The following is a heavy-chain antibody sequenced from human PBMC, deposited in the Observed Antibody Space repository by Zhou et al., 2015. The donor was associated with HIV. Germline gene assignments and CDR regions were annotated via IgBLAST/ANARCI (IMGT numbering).Heavy chain of an antibody. CDR3: ARSSVNHEYAFDI. D-gene: IGHD3-22*01. CDR2: ITPMFDIH. J-gene: IGHJ3*02. V-gene: IGHV1-69*17. Sequence: LVQSGTEVRKPGSSVKVSCKASGGTFSGSDLSWVRQAPGQGLEWMGRITPMFDIHNYAEKFRARLNITVDRHTSAAYMELSSLTSEDAATYFCARSSVNHEYAFDIWGQGTKVIVSS. CDR1: GGTFSGSD.